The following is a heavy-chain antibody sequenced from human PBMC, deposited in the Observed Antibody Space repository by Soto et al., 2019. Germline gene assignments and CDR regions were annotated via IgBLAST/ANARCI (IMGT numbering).Heavy chain of an antibody. CDR2: IWCDGSKK. D-gene: IGHD2-2*01. V-gene: IGHV3-33*01. J-gene: IGHJ5*02. CDR1: GFTFSSYG. Sequence: QVQLVESGGGVVQPGRSLRLSCAASGFTFSSYGMHWVRQAPGKGLEWVAVIWCDGSKKYYADSVEGRFTISGDNSKNTLYLQMYSLRAEDTDVYYGARGYGGVPAAKAGGWFDAWGQGTLGTVSS. CDR3: ARGYGGVPAAKAGGWFDA.